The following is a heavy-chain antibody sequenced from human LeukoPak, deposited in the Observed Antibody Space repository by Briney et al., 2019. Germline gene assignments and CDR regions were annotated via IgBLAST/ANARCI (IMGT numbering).Heavy chain of an antibody. Sequence: SVKVSCKASGGTFSSYAISWVRQAPGQGLEWMGRIIPILGIANYAQKFQGRVTITADKSTSTAYMELSSLRSEDTAVYYCAKIVATTAPDAFDIWGQGTMVAVSS. J-gene: IGHJ3*02. V-gene: IGHV1-69*04. CDR3: AKIVATTAPDAFDI. CDR2: IIPILGIA. CDR1: GGTFSSYA. D-gene: IGHD5-12*01.